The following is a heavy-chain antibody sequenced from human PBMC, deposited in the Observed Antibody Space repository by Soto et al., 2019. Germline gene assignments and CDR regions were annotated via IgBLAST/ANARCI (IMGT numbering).Heavy chain of an antibody. V-gene: IGHV4-30-4*01. CDR2: IYYSGST. CDR3: ARVVRVSSSWYPGY. CDR1: GGSISSGDYY. D-gene: IGHD6-13*01. J-gene: IGHJ4*02. Sequence: LSLTFTVSGGSISSGDYYWSWIRQPPGKGLEWIGYIYYSGSTYYNPSLKSRVTISVDTSKNQFSLKLSSVTAADTAVYYCARVVRVSSSWYPGYWGQGTLVTVSS.